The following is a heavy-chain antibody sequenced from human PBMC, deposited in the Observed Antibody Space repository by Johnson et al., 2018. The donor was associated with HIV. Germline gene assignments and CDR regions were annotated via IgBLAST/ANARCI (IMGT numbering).Heavy chain of an antibody. V-gene: IGHV3-20*04. CDR3: ARVKGYGIPNAFDI. CDR2: INWNGGST. D-gene: IGHD5-18*01. CDR1: GFTFDDYG. Sequence: VQLMESGGGVVRHGGSLRLSCAASGFTFDDYGMSWVRQAPGKGLEWVSGINWNGGSTGYADAVKGRITISRDNAKNALYLQMNSLRAEDTAVYYCARVKGYGIPNAFDIWGQGTMVTVSS. J-gene: IGHJ3*02.